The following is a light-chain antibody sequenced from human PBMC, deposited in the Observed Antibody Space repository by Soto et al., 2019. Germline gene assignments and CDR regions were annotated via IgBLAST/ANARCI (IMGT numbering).Light chain of an antibody. J-gene: IGKJ1*01. CDR1: QSVSSNY. V-gene: IGKV3-20*01. CDR3: QQYGSSPWT. CDR2: TTS. Sequence: EIVLAQSPGTLSLSPGERATLSCRASQSVSSNYLAWYQQKPGQAPRLLIYTTSSRATGIPDRFGGSGSGTDFTLTISRPEAEDFAVYYCQQYGSSPWTFGHGTKVEIK.